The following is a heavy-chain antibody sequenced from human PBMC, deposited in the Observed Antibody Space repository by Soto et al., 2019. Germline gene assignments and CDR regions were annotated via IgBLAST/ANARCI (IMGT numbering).Heavy chain of an antibody. Sequence: GESLKISCKGSGYSFTSYWISWVRQMPGKGLEWMGRIDPSDSYTNYSPSFQGHVTISADKSISTAYLQWSSLKASDTAMYYCARRLQYCSSTSCPNFDYWGQGTLVTVSS. CDR3: ARRLQYCSSTSCPNFDY. V-gene: IGHV5-10-1*01. CDR1: GYSFTSYW. J-gene: IGHJ4*02. CDR2: IDPSDSYT. D-gene: IGHD2-2*01.